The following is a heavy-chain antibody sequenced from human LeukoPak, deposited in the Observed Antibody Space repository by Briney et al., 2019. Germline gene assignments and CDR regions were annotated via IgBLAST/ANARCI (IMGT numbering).Heavy chain of an antibody. CDR1: GFTFSSYA. Sequence: PGGSLRLSCAASGFTFSSYAMSWARQAPGKGLEWVSAISGSGGSTYYADSVKGRFTISRDNSKNTLYLQMNSLRAEDTAVYYCAKDRRYCSSTSCYTGEFDYWGQGTLVTVSS. CDR3: AKDRRYCSSTSCYTGEFDY. J-gene: IGHJ4*02. V-gene: IGHV3-23*01. D-gene: IGHD2-2*02. CDR2: ISGSGGST.